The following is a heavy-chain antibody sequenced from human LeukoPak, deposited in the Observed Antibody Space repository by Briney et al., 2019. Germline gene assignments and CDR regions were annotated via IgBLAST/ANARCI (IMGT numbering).Heavy chain of an antibody. Sequence: SETLSLTCTVSGGSISSTTYYWGWIRQPPGTGLEWIGTIYYSGTTYYNPSLKSRVTISVDTSKNQFSLELSSMTAADTAVYYCARGPTLKYFHHWGQGTLVSVSS. V-gene: IGHV4-39*02. CDR2: IYYSGTT. J-gene: IGHJ1*01. CDR1: GGSISSTTYY. CDR3: ARGPTLKYFHH.